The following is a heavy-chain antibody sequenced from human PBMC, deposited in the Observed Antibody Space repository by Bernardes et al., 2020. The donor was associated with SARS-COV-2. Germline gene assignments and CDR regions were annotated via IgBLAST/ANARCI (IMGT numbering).Heavy chain of an antibody. D-gene: IGHD2-21*01. Sequence: ASVKVSCKASGYTFTSYGISWVRQAPGQGLEWMGWITTYNGNTNYAQKLQGRVTMTTDTSTSTAYMELRSLRSDDTAVYYCARARIGDHFDYWGQGTLVTVSS. CDR3: ARARIGDHFDY. CDR1: GYTFTSYG. V-gene: IGHV1-18*04. CDR2: ITTYNGNT. J-gene: IGHJ4*02.